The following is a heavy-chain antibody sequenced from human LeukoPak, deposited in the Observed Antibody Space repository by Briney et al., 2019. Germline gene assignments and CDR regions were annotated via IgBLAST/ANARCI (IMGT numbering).Heavy chain of an antibody. V-gene: IGHV3-74*01. CDR1: GFTFSSYW. CDR3: ARDPHTVTTDYYYYMDV. J-gene: IGHJ6*03. D-gene: IGHD4-11*01. Sequence: PGGSLRLSCAASGFTFSSYWMHWVRQAPGKGLVWVSRINTDGSSTSYADSVKGRFTISRDNAKNTLYLQMNSLRAEDTAVYYCARDPHTVTTDYYYYMDVWGKGTTVTVSS. CDR2: INTDGSST.